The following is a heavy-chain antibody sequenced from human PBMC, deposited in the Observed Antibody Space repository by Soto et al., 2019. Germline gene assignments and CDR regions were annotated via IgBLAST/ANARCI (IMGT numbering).Heavy chain of an antibody. D-gene: IGHD3-10*01. CDR1: GFTFSSYS. CDR2: ISSSSSYI. V-gene: IGHV3-21*01. J-gene: IGHJ4*02. Sequence: VGSLRLSCAASGFTFSSYSMNWVRQAPGKGLEWVSSISSSSSYIYYADSVKGRFTISRDNAKNSLYLQMSSLRAEDTAVYYCARDQGGYYSTFDYWGQGTLVTVSS. CDR3: ARDQGGYYSTFDY.